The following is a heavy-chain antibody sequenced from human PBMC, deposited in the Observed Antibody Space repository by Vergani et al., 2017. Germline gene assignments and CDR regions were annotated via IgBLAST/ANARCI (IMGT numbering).Heavy chain of an antibody. CDR3: AKNAVVASIWFDP. V-gene: IGHV3-66*02. Sequence: EVQLVESGGGLVQPGGSLRLSCAASGFTVSSNYMSWVRQAPGKWLEWVSVIYSGGSTYYADSVTGRFTISRDNSKNTLYLQMNSLRAEDTAVYYGAKNAVVASIWFDPWGQGTLVTVSS. CDR1: GFTVSSNY. CDR2: IYSGGST. J-gene: IGHJ5*02. D-gene: IGHD3-22*01.